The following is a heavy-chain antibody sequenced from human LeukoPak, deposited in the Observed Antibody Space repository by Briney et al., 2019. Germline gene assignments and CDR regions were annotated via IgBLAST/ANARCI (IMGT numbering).Heavy chain of an antibody. V-gene: IGHV3-43*02. Sequence: QPGGSLRLSCAASGFTFDDYAMHWVRQAPGKGLEWVSLISGDGGSTYYADSVKGRFSISRDNSKNSLYLQMNSLRTEDTALYYCATPAIGIAAAGFDYWGQGALVIVSS. CDR2: ISGDGGST. J-gene: IGHJ4*02. CDR3: ATPAIGIAAAGFDY. D-gene: IGHD6-13*01. CDR1: GFTFDDYA.